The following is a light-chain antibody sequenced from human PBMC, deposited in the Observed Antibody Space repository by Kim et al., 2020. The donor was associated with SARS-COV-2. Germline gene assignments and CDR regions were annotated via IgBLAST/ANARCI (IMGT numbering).Light chain of an antibody. V-gene: IGKV3-11*01. CDR3: LHRSNWPLT. Sequence: EIVLTQSPATLSLSPGEGATLSCRASQSVSSYLAWYQQKPGQAPRLLIYDASSRATGIPARFSGSGSGTDFTLTISDLEPEDFAVYYCLHRSNWPLTFGGGTKVDIK. CDR2: DAS. CDR1: QSVSSY. J-gene: IGKJ4*01.